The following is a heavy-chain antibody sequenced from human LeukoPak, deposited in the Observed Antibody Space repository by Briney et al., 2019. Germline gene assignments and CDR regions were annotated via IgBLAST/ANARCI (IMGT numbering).Heavy chain of an antibody. Sequence: PSETLSLTCTVSGVSVSSGSYYWSWIRQHPGKGLEWIGYIYYSGSTYYNPSLKSRVTISVDTSKNQFSLKLSSVTAADTAVYYCARDGCGGDCYALSGRGAFDIWGQGTMVTVSS. CDR1: GVSVSSGSYY. V-gene: IGHV4-31*03. CDR2: IYYSGST. J-gene: IGHJ3*02. CDR3: ARDGCGGDCYALSGRGAFDI. D-gene: IGHD2-21*02.